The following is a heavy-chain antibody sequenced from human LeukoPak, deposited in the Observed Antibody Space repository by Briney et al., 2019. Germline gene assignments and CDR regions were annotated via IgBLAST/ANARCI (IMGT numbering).Heavy chain of an antibody. CDR3: ARGRPPNYYDSSGTYVDY. D-gene: IGHD3-22*01. CDR1: GGSFSGYY. Sequence: SETLSLTCAVYGGSFSGYYWSWIRQPPGKGLEWIGEINHSGSTNYNPSPKSRVTISVDTSKNQFSLKLSSVTAADTAVYYCARGRPPNYYDSSGTYVDYWGQGTLVTVSS. V-gene: IGHV4-34*01. CDR2: INHSGST. J-gene: IGHJ4*02.